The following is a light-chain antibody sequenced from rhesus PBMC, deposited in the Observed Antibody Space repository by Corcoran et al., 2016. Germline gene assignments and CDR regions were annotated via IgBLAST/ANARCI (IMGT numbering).Light chain of an antibody. V-gene: IGKV1-21*01. CDR1: QSIRSW. CDR3: LQYNSAPWT. CDR2: KAS. J-gene: IGKJ1*01. Sequence: DIQMTQSPSSLSASVGDTVTITCRASQSIRSWLDWYQQKPGKAPKLLIYKASSLQSGVPSRFRGSGSGTDFTLTISSLQPEDFATYYCLQYNSAPWTFGQGTKVEIK.